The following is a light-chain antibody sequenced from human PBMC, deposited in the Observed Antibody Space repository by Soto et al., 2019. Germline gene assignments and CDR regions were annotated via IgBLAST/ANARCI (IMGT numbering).Light chain of an antibody. Sequence: QLVLTQPASVSGSPGQSIAISCTGSSSDVGIYNYVSWYQQHPGKVPKLIIYEVTNRPSGVSNRFSGSKSGNTASLTISGLQAEDEADYYCSSYTTSITRVFGTGTQLTVL. CDR2: EVT. J-gene: IGLJ1*01. CDR1: SSDVGIYNY. CDR3: SSYTTSITRV. V-gene: IGLV2-14*01.